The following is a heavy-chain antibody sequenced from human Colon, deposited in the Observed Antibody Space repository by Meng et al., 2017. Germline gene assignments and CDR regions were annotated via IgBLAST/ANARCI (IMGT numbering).Heavy chain of an antibody. CDR2: INADSGGT. J-gene: IGHJ4*02. D-gene: IGHD6-19*01. V-gene: IGHV1-2*06. CDR3: AKIHLGDSGLDY. Sequence: QRQLVQSGAEVKKPGASVKGSCKASGYRLSGYYMHWVRQVPGQGLEWMGRINADSGGTNYAEKFQGRVTLTRDTSINTAYMEVTSLRSDDTAVYYCAKIHLGDSGLDYWGQGTLVTVSS. CDR1: GYRLSGYY.